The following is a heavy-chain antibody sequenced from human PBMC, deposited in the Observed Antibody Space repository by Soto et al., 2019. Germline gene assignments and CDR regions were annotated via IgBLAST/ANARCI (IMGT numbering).Heavy chain of an antibody. D-gene: IGHD6-19*01. J-gene: IGHJ4*02. Sequence: QVQLVESGGGVVQPGRSLRLSCAASGFTFSSYGMHWVRQAPGKGLEWVAVIWYDGSNKYYADSVKGRFTISRDNSKNTLYLQMNSLRAEDTAVYYCARMDRGGWSGNGFDYWGQGTLVTGSS. CDR1: GFTFSSYG. CDR3: ARMDRGGWSGNGFDY. V-gene: IGHV3-33*01. CDR2: IWYDGSNK.